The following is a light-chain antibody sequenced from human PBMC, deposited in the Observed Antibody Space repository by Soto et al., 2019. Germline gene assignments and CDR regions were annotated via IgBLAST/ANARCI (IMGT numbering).Light chain of an antibody. Sequence: EIVLTQSPVTLSLSPGERATLSCRASLSVSTSLDWYQQKPGQSPRLLIYDAAHRATGIPVRFSGGGSGTDFTLTISSLEPEDSAVYSCQQRSKWPLTFGGGTKVEIK. CDR3: QQRSKWPLT. V-gene: IGKV3-11*01. CDR2: DAA. J-gene: IGKJ4*01. CDR1: LSVSTS.